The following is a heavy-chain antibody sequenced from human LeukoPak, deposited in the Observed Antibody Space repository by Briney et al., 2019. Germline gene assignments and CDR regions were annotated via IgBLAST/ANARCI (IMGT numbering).Heavy chain of an antibody. CDR2: IYYSGGS. CDR3: ARLGLVQLWPFDY. Sequence: SETLSLTCTVSGGSISSSSYYWGWIRQPPGKGLEWIGNIYYSGGSYYNPSLRSRVTISVDTSKNQFSLIMTSVTAADTAVYYCARLGLVQLWPFDYWGQGTLVTVSS. V-gene: IGHV4-39*01. CDR1: GGSISSSSYY. J-gene: IGHJ4*02. D-gene: IGHD3-10*01.